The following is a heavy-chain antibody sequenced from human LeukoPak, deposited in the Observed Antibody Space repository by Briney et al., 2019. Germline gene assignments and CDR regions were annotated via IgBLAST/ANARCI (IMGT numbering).Heavy chain of an antibody. CDR3: ARIYCSGGTCLFDY. CDR1: GGSVSSGAYY. D-gene: IGHD2-15*01. J-gene: IGHJ4*02. CDR2: AFYSGTT. Sequence: SGTLSLTCTVSGGSVSSGAYYWSWIRQPPGKGLEWIGYAFYSGTTKYNPSLKSRVTISVDTSKNQFSLKLSSVTAADTAVYYCARIYCSGGTCLFDYWGQGTLVTVSS. V-gene: IGHV4-61*08.